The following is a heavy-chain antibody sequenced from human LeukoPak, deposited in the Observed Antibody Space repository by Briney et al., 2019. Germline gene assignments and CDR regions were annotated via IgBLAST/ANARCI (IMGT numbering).Heavy chain of an antibody. V-gene: IGHV4-38-2*02. J-gene: IGHJ6*03. D-gene: IGHD2-2*01. CDR1: GYSISSGYY. CDR2: IYHSGST. Sequence: SETLSLTCTVSGYSISSGYYWGWIRQPPGKGLEWIGSIYHSGSTYYNPSLKSRVTISVDTSKTQFSLKLSSVTAADTAVYYCARTTFLGDCSSTSCQYYYYYMDVWGKGTTVTISS. CDR3: ARTTFLGDCSSTSCQYYYYYMDV.